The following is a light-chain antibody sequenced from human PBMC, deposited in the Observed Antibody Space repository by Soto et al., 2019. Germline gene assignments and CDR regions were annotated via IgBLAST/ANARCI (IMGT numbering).Light chain of an antibody. V-gene: IGLV2-14*01. J-gene: IGLJ1*01. Sequence: QSVLTQPASVSGSNGQSITISCTGSSRDIGGYNYASWYQHHPGKVPKLIIYEVSNRPSGVSNRFSGSKSGNTASLTISGLQAEDEADYYCSSYSSTSSNTLVVFGTGPKLTVL. CDR2: EVS. CDR1: SRDIGGYNY. CDR3: SSYSSTSSNTLVV.